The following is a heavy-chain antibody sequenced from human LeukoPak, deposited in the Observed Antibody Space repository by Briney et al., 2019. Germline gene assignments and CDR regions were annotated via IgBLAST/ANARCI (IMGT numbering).Heavy chain of an antibody. V-gene: IGHV3-30*18. D-gene: IGHD6-19*01. J-gene: IGHJ6*02. Sequence: GRSLRLSCAASGFTFSSYGMHWVRQAPGKGLEWVAVISYDGSNKYYADSVKGRFTISRDNSKNTLYLQMNSLRAEDTAVYYCAKDQWGYSSGWYGMDVWGQGTTVTVSS. CDR2: ISYDGSNK. CDR1: GFTFSSYG. CDR3: AKDQWGYSSGWYGMDV.